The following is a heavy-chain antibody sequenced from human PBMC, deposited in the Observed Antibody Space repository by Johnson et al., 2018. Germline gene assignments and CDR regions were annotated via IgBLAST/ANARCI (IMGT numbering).Heavy chain of an antibody. CDR2: IGFDGRNE. CDR3: AKDKGPTMIRCFQH. CDR1: GFTFSNYG. Sequence: QVQLQESGGGVVQXGRSXRLXCAASGFTFSNYGMPCVRQAPGKGLEWVAVIGFDGRNEEYADAVKGRFTIPRDNSKNTLYLQMNSLRVEDTAVYYCAKDKGPTMIRCFQHWGQGTLVTVSS. J-gene: IGHJ1*01. D-gene: IGHD3-22*01. V-gene: IGHV3-30*18.